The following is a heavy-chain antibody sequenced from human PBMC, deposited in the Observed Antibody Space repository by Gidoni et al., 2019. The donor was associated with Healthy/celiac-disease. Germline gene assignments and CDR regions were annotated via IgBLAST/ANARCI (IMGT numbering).Heavy chain of an antibody. J-gene: IGHJ4*02. Sequence: QVQLQQWGAGLLKPSETLSLTCAVYGGSFSGYYWSWIRQPPGKGLGWIGEINHSGSTNYNPSLKSRVTISVDTSKNQFSLKLSSVTAADTAVYYCAGGYCSSTSCYVDYWGQGTLVTVSS. V-gene: IGHV4-34*01. CDR1: GGSFSGYY. D-gene: IGHD2-2*01. CDR2: INHSGST. CDR3: AGGYCSSTSCYVDY.